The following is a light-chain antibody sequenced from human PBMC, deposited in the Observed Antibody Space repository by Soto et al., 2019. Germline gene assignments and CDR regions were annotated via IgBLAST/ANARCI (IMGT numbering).Light chain of an antibody. J-gene: IGLJ1*01. Sequence: QSALTQPRSVSGSPRQSVTISCTGTSSDVGGYKYVSWYQQHPDKAPKVMIYDVSERPSGVPDRFSGSKSGNTASLTISGLQAEDEADYYCCSYADSSYVFGTGTKLTVL. CDR1: SSDVGGYKY. CDR2: DVS. V-gene: IGLV2-11*01. CDR3: CSYADSSYV.